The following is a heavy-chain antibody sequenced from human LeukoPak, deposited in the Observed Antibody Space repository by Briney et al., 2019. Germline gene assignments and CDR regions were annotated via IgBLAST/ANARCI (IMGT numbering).Heavy chain of an antibody. Sequence: GGSLRLSCVASGFTFSSYWMHWVRQAPGKGLVWVSRINTDGSTTSYADSVKGRFTISRDNAKNTLYLQMNSLRADDTAVYYCARGEMVQVYWGQGTLVTVSS. CDR1: GFTFSSYW. J-gene: IGHJ4*02. CDR3: ARGEMVQVY. CDR2: INTDGSTT. V-gene: IGHV3-74*01. D-gene: IGHD5-24*01.